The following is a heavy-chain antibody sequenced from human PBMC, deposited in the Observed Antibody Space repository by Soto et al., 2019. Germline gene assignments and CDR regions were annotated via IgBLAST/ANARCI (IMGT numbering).Heavy chain of an antibody. CDR2: ISYDGSNK. Sequence: HPGGCLRLCCAESEITFSSYAMNWVRQSPGKGLEWVSVISYDGSNKYYADYVKGRFTISRDNSKNTLYLQMNSLRAEDTAVYYCARDRGITMVRGVISPGGMDVCGQGTTVSVSS. CDR3: ARDRGITMVRGVISPGGMDV. CDR1: EITFSSYA. D-gene: IGHD3-10*01. J-gene: IGHJ6*02. V-gene: IGHV3-30*19.